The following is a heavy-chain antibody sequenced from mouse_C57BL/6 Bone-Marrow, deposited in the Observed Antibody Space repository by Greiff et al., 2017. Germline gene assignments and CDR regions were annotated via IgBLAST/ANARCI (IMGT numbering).Heavy chain of an antibody. D-gene: IGHD4-1*01. Sequence: QVQLQQPGAELVRPGSSVKLSCKASGYTFTSYWMHWVKQRPIQGLEWIGNIDPSDSETHYNQKFKDKATLTVDKSSSTAYMQLSSLTSDDSAVYYCASWDCGGLYYFDYWGQGTTLTVSS. J-gene: IGHJ2*01. CDR3: ASWDCGGLYYFDY. CDR1: GYTFTSYW. V-gene: IGHV1-52*01. CDR2: IDPSDSET.